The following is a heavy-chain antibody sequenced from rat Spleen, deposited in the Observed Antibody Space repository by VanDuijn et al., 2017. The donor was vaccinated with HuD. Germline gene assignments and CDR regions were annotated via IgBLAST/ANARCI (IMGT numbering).Heavy chain of an antibody. CDR2: IWGDGST. V-gene: IGHV2-32*01. J-gene: IGHJ2*01. CDR3: ARDTTGIPGY. Sequence: QVQLKESEPDLVQPSQTLSLTCTVSGFSLTSNGVSWVRQAPGKGLEWMGIIWGDGSTAYNSALKSRLSISRDTSKSQVFLKMSSLKTEDTATYYCARDTTGIPGYWGQGVMVTVSS. CDR1: GFSLTSNG. D-gene: IGHD1-9*01.